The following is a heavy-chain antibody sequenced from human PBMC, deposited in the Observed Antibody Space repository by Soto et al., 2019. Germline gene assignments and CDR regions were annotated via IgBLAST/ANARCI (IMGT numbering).Heavy chain of an antibody. V-gene: IGHV4-39*01. CDR1: GDSITASCSN. Sequence: PSETLSLTCTVSGDSITASCSNWAWIRQPPGKGLEWIGTLYYSGTTSQNPPLRSRITISGDTSRNQFSLTLRSVTAADSGVYYCAKLVRDDVRRSDLDHWGQGTLVTVSS. CDR3: AKLVRDDVRRSDLDH. D-gene: IGHD3-10*02. J-gene: IGHJ4*02. CDR2: LYYSGTT.